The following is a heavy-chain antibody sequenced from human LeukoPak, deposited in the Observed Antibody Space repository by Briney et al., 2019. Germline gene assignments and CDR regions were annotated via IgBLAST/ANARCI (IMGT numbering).Heavy chain of an antibody. V-gene: IGHV1-46*01. CDR2: INPSGGTT. J-gene: IGHJ5*02. CDR1: GYTFTSYY. CDR3: ARAYYYGSGSSPVRFDP. Sequence: ASVKVSCKASGYTFTSYYMHWVRQAPGQGLEWMGIINPSGGTTRYAQKFQGRVTMTRDTSTSTVYMELSSLRSDDTAVYYCARAYYYGSGSSPVRFDPWGQGTLVTVSS. D-gene: IGHD3-10*01.